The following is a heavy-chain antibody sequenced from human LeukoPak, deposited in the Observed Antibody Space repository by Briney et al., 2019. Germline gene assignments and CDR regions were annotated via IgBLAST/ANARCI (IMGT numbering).Heavy chain of an antibody. V-gene: IGHV4-38-2*01. Sequence: SETLSLTCAVSGYSISSGCYWGWIRHPPGKVVEWIGIIYHSGSTYYNPSLKSRVTISLDTSKNQFSLKLSSVTAADTAVYYCASLYGDYLDYWGQGTLVTVSS. CDR2: IYHSGST. CDR1: GYSISSGCY. CDR3: ASLYGDYLDY. D-gene: IGHD4-17*01. J-gene: IGHJ4*02.